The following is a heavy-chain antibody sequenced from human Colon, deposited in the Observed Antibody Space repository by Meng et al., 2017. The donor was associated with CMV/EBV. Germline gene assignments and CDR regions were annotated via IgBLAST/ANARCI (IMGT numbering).Heavy chain of an antibody. CDR3: ARDISGGGSTSQIPFDY. V-gene: IGHV1-18*01. CDR2: ISGNHANNNNI. J-gene: IGHJ4*02. CDR1: GYSFISYG. Sequence: ASVKVSCKTSGYSFISYGVSWVRRAPGQGLEWMGWISGNHANNNNIKYIQKLQGRVTLTTDTSTSTAYMELRGLRSDDTAVYYCARDISGGGSTSQIPFDYWGQGTLVTVSS. D-gene: IGHD2-2*01.